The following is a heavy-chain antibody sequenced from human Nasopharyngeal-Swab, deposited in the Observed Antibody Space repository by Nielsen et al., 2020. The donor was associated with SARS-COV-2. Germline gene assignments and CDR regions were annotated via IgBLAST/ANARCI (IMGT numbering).Heavy chain of an antibody. CDR3: TTLSSYDFWSGYYLGYYYMDV. J-gene: IGHJ6*03. D-gene: IGHD3-3*01. CDR1: GFTFSNAW. Sequence: GGSLRLSCAASGFTFSNAWMSWVRQAPGKGLEWVGRIKSKTDGGTTDYAAPVKGRFTISRDDSKNTLYLQMNSLKTEDTAVYYCTTLSSYDFWSGYYLGYYYMDVWGKGTTVTVSS. V-gene: IGHV3-15*01. CDR2: IKSKTDGGTT.